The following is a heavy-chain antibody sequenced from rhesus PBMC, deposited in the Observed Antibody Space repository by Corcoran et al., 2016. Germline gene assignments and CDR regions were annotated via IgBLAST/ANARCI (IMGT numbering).Heavy chain of an antibody. CDR3: ARRDGTTQT. CDR1: GGSISGYS. D-gene: IGHD1-20*01. V-gene: IGHV4-165*02. J-gene: IGHJ4*01. CDR2: IGGSSGRT. Sequence: QVQLQESGPGLVKPSETLSLTCAVSGGSISGYSWNWIRQPPGKGLEWIGEIGGSSGRTYYNPSLKSRVTISTDTSKNQFSLKRSSVTAADTAVYYCARRDGTTQTWGQGVLVTVSS.